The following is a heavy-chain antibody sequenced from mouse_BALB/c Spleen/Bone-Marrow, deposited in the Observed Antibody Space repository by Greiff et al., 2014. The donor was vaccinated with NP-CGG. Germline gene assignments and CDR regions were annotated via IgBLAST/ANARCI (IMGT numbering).Heavy chain of an antibody. D-gene: IGHD2-4*01. CDR1: GFTFSDYY. CDR3: ARPTIYYDYDGYAMDY. V-gene: IGHV5-12*02. CDR2: ISNGGGST. J-gene: IGHJ4*01. Sequence: LQQSGGGLVQPGGSLKLSRATSGFTFSDYYMYWVRQTPEKRLEWVAYISNGGGSTYYPDTVKGRFTISRDNAKNTLYLQMSRLKSEDTAMYYCARPTIYYDYDGYAMDYWGQGTSVTVSS.